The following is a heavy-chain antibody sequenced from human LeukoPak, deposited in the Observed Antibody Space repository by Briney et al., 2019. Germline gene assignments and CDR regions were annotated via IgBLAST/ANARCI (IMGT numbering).Heavy chain of an antibody. D-gene: IGHD2-2*01. CDR1: GGSFSGYY. J-gene: IGHJ1*01. Sequence: SETLSLTCAVYGGSFSGYYWRWLRQPPGKGLEWVGEINHSGSTNYNPSLKSRVTISVDTSKKQFSLTQTYVTAARTAVYYCARAQRAVPAARAFQHWGQGTLVTVSS. CDR2: INHSGST. CDR3: ARAQRAVPAARAFQH. V-gene: IGHV4-34*01.